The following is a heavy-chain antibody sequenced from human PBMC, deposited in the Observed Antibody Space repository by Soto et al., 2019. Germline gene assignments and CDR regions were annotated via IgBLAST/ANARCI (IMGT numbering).Heavy chain of an antibody. Sequence: QVQLVQSGAEVKKPGSSVQVSCKASGGTFRSYAISWVRPSPGQGLEWMGGIIPIFGTANYAQKFQGRVTITADEATSTAYMELRSLRSEDTAVYYCARLEVPAVLSGWCDPWGQGTLVTVSS. J-gene: IGHJ5*02. V-gene: IGHV1-69*01. D-gene: IGHD2-2*01. CDR3: ARLEVPAVLSGWCDP. CDR1: GGTFRSYA. CDR2: IIPIFGTA.